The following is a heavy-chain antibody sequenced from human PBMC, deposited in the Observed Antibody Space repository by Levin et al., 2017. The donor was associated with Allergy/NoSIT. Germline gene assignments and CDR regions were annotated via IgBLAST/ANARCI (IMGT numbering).Heavy chain of an antibody. CDR2: MRHKANTYTT. Sequence: QPGGSLRLSCAASGFTFSDHYMDWVRQAPGKGLEWVGRMRHKANTYTTEYAAAVKGRFTISRDDSKHSLYLQMISVKAEDAAVYYCARGFGGMTDRCDPWGQGTLVTVSS. V-gene: IGHV3-72*01. CDR3: ARGFGGMTDRCDP. J-gene: IGHJ5*02. CDR1: GFTFSDHY. D-gene: IGHD3-16*01.